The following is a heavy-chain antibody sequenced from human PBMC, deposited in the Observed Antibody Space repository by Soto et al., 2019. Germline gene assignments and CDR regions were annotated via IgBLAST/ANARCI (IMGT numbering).Heavy chain of an antibody. D-gene: IGHD4-17*01. Sequence: VESLKISCKGAGENFTSYWSSWFLQMPVKGLEWMGRIDPSDSYTNYSPSFQGHVTISADKSISTAYLQWSSLKASDTAMYYCARLGGDYGFTVAWFDPWGQGTLVTVSS. V-gene: IGHV5-10-1*01. CDR1: GENFTSYW. CDR2: IDPSDSYT. CDR3: ARLGGDYGFTVAWFDP. J-gene: IGHJ5*02.